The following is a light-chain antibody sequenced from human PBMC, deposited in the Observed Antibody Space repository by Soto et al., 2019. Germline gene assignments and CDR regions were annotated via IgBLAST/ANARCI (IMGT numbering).Light chain of an antibody. V-gene: IGKV3-11*01. Sequence: EIVMTQSPATLSVSPGERAILSCRASQSISINLAWYQQKPGQAPRLLIYDASNRATGIPARFSGSGSGTDFTLTISSLEPEDFAVYYCQQRSNWLSITFGQGTRLEIK. J-gene: IGKJ5*01. CDR1: QSISIN. CDR3: QQRSNWLSIT. CDR2: DAS.